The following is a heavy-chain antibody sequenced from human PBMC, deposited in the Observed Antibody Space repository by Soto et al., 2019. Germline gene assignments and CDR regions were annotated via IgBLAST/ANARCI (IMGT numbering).Heavy chain of an antibody. CDR2: VYHSGTT. J-gene: IGHJ5*02. CDR1: GGSISSSNW. V-gene: IGHV4-4*02. Sequence: QVQLQESGPGLVKPSGTLSLTCAVSGGSISSSNWWTRVRQSPGKGLEWIGEVYHSGTTNYNPSLRSRVTMSVDKSKTPFSLNLSSVTAADTAVYYCARVGSGYARFDPWGQGTLVTVSS. CDR3: ARVGSGYARFDP. D-gene: IGHD2-2*03.